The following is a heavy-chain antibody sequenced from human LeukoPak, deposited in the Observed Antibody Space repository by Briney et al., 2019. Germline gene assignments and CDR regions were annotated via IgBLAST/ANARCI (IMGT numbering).Heavy chain of an antibody. V-gene: IGHV5-51*01. CDR1: GYSFTSYW. CDR2: IYPGDSDT. Sequence: GESLKISCKGSGYSFTSYWIGWVRQMPGKGLEWMGIIYPGDSDTRYSPSFQGQVTISADKSISTAYLQWSSLKASDTAMYYCVRAHALNYDFWSGYLTIPPIDYWGQGTLVTVSS. CDR3: VRAHALNYDFWSGYLTIPPIDY. D-gene: IGHD3-3*01. J-gene: IGHJ4*02.